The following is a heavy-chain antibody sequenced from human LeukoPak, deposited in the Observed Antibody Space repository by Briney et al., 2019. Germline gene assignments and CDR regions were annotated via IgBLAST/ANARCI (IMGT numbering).Heavy chain of an antibody. CDR2: INHSGST. V-gene: IGHV4-34*01. Sequence: SETLSLTCAVYGGSFSGYYWSWIRQPPGKGLEWIGEINHSGSTNYNPSLKSRGTISVDTAKNQFDLKLSSVNAADTAVYYCARVMRRPLRGLTYGSGSYKGGYYYYYMDVWGKGTTVTVSS. J-gene: IGHJ6*03. CDR3: ARVMRRPLRGLTYGSGSYKGGYYYYYMDV. D-gene: IGHD3-10*01. CDR1: GGSFSGYY.